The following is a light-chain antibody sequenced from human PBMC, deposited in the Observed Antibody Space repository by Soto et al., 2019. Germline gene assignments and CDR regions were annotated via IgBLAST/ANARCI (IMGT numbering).Light chain of an antibody. Sequence: DIQMTQSPSSLSASVGDRVTITCRASQSISSYLNWYQQKPGKAPKLLIYAESSLQSGGPSRFSGSGSGTDFTLTISSLQPEDFATYYCQQSYSTLFTFGPGTKVDVK. CDR2: AES. CDR1: QSISSY. V-gene: IGKV1-39*01. CDR3: QQSYSTLFT. J-gene: IGKJ3*01.